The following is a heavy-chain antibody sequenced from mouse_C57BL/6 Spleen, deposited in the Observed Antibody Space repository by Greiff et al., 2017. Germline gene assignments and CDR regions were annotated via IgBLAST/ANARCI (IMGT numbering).Heavy chain of an antibody. D-gene: IGHD1-1*01. V-gene: IGHV1-15*01. J-gene: IGHJ4*01. Sequence: VQLQQSGAELVRPGASVTLSCKASGYTFTDYDMHWVKQTPVHGLEWIGAIDPETGGTAYNQKFKGKAILTADKSSSTAYMELRSLASEDSAVCYRTIRLNTTVCYAMDYWGQGTSVTVSS. CDR1: GYTFTDYD. CDR3: TIRLNTTVCYAMDY. CDR2: IDPETGGT.